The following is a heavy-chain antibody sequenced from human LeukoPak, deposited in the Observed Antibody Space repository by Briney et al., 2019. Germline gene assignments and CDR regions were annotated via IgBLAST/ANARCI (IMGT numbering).Heavy chain of an antibody. CDR3: ATHSSSRPFDY. D-gene: IGHD6-13*01. Sequence: GGSLRLSCAASGFTVSSNYMSWVRQAPGKGLEWVSVTYSGGSTYYADSVKGRFTISRDNSKNTLYLQMNSLRAEDTAVYYCATHSSSRPFDYWGQGTLVTVSS. CDR2: TYSGGST. CDR1: GFTVSSNY. V-gene: IGHV3-53*01. J-gene: IGHJ4*02.